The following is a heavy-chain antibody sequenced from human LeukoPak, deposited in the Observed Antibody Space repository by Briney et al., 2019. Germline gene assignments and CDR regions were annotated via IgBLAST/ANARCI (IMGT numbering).Heavy chain of an antibody. CDR1: GGSFSGYY. Sequence: SETLSLTCAVYGGSFSGYYWSWIRQPPGKGLEWIGEINHSGSTNYNPSLKSRVTISVDTSKNQFSLKLSSVTAADTAVYYCALTIGSPPFGAFDIWGQGTMVTVSS. J-gene: IGHJ3*02. CDR2: INHSGST. D-gene: IGHD1-26*01. V-gene: IGHV4-34*01. CDR3: ALTIGSPPFGAFDI.